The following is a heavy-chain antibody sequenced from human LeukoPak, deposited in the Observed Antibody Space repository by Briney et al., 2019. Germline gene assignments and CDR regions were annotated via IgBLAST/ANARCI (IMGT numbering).Heavy chain of an antibody. CDR3: ARRGRVVVTAIRQYYFDY. CDR2: INHSGST. D-gene: IGHD2-21*02. CDR1: GGSFSGYY. V-gene: IGHV4-34*01. Sequence: SETLSLTCAVYGGSFSGYYWSWIRQPPGKGLEWIGEINHSGSTNYNPSLKSRVTISVDTSKNQFSLKLSSVTAADTAVYYCARRGRVVVTAIRQYYFDYWGQGTLVTVPS. J-gene: IGHJ4*02.